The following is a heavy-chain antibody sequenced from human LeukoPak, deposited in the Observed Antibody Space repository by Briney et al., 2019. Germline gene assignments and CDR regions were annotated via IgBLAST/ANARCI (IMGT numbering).Heavy chain of an antibody. CDR2: IRSKTYGGTT. D-gene: IGHD5-12*01. CDR1: GFTFGDYA. J-gene: IGHJ4*02. Sequence: GGSLRLSCTASGFTFGDYAMTWVRQAPGKGLEWVGFIRSKTYGGTTEYAASVKGRFTISRDDSKSIAYLQMNSLKTEDTAVYYCTRGRNGYDTASDYWGQGILVTASS. CDR3: TRGRNGYDTASDY. V-gene: IGHV3-49*04.